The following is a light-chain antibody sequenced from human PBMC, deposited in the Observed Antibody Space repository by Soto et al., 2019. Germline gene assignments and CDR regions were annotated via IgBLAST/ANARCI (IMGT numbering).Light chain of an antibody. Sequence: EIVLTQSPGTLSLSPGERATLSCRASQSVSSTYLAWYQQKPGQAPRLLIYGASSRATGVPDRFSGSGSGTDFNLTVSRLEPEDFAVYYCQQYGTSFTFGPGTKVDI. V-gene: IGKV3-20*01. J-gene: IGKJ3*01. CDR1: QSVSSTY. CDR3: QQYGTSFT. CDR2: GAS.